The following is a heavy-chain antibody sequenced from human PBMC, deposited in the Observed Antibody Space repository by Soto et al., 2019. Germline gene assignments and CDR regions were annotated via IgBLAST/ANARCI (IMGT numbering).Heavy chain of an antibody. Sequence: QVQLVQSGAEVKKPGASVKVSCKASGYTFTGYYMHWVRQAPGQGLEWMGWINPNSGGTNYAQKFQGWVTMTRDTSISKAYMELSRLRSDDTAVYYCARDRGYCTNGVCYSGLNYYYYGMDVWGQGTTVTVSS. J-gene: IGHJ6*02. CDR1: GYTFTGYY. CDR3: ARDRGYCTNGVCYSGLNYYYYGMDV. V-gene: IGHV1-2*04. D-gene: IGHD2-8*01. CDR2: INPNSGGT.